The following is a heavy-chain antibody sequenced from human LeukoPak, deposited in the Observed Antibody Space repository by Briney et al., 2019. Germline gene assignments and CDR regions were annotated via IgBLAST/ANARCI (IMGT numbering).Heavy chain of an antibody. CDR1: GGSISRYY. J-gene: IGHJ4*02. CDR3: ARVNELLAFDY. V-gene: IGHV4-59*01. CDR2: IYYSGST. Sequence: SETLSLTCTGSGGSISRYYWSWLRQPPGKGLEWIGYIYYSGSTNYNPSLKSRVTISVDTSKNQFSLKLSSVTAADTAVYYCARVNELLAFDYWGQGTLVTVSS. D-gene: IGHD6-19*01.